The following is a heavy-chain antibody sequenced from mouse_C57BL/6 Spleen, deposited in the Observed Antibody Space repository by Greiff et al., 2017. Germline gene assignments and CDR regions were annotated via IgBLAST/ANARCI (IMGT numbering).Heavy chain of an antibody. J-gene: IGHJ3*01. CDR3: ARGDSSGYYSFAY. CDR1: GYSITSGYY. D-gene: IGHD3-2*02. CDR2: ISYDGSN. V-gene: IGHV3-6*01. Sequence: DVQLQESGPGLVKPSQSLSLTCSVTGYSITSGYYWNWIRQFPGNKLEWMGYISYDGSNNYNPSLKNRISITRDTSKNQFFLKLNSVTTEDTATYYCARGDSSGYYSFAYWGQGTLVTVSA.